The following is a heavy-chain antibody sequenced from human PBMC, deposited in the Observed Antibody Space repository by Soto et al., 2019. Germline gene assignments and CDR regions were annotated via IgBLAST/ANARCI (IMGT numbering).Heavy chain of an antibody. Sequence: GASVKVSCKASGYTFTSYDINWVRQATGQGLEWMGWMNPNSGNTGYAQKFQGRVTMTRNTSISTAYMELSSLRSEDTAVYYCARRSIAARRGAFDISGQGTMVTVSS. J-gene: IGHJ3*02. CDR2: MNPNSGNT. D-gene: IGHD6-6*01. CDR1: GYTFTSYD. V-gene: IGHV1-8*01. CDR3: ARRSIAARRGAFDI.